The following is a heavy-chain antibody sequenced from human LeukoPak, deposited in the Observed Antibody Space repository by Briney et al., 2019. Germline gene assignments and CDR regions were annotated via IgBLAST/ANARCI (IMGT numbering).Heavy chain of an antibody. CDR1: GYTFTAYT. Sequence: ASVKVSCKASGYTFTAYTMSWVRQAPGQGLEWMGWISGYNCNTNYAQKVQGRVTMTTDTSTSTAYMELRSLRSDDTAVYYCARSPARGYDILTGYNDYWGQGTLVTVSS. CDR3: ARSPARGYDILTGYNDY. V-gene: IGHV1-18*01. CDR2: ISGYNCNT. J-gene: IGHJ4*02. D-gene: IGHD3-9*01.